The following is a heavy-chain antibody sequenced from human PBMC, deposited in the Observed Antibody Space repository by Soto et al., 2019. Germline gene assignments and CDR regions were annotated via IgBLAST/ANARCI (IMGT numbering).Heavy chain of an antibody. CDR1: VDRFTTFW. D-gene: IGHD5-18*01. V-gene: IGHV5-51*01. Sequence: PXXSLKISCEASVDRFTTFWIGWVRQIPGKGLEWMGIIXPVDYXAQYSQHFQGXXTFSVAKXXSTAYLQWNSLKASDSAIYYCARHSDGYGYFDHWGQGTVVTASS. CDR2: IXPVDYXA. CDR3: ARHSDGYGYFDH. J-gene: IGHJ4*02.